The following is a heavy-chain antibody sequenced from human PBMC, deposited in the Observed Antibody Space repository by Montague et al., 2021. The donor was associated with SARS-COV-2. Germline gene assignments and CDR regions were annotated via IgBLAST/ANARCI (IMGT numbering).Heavy chain of an antibody. D-gene: IGHD3-10*01. CDR3: ARDCYDYGSGSYQRWFDP. CDR2: IYHSGST. J-gene: IGHJ5*02. Sequence: SETLSLTCTVSGYSISSGYYWGWIRQPPWKGLEWIGSIYHSGSTXXNPXXXSRVTISVDTSKNQFSLKLSSVTAADTAVYYCARDCYDYGSGSYQRWFDPWGQGTLVTVSA. CDR1: GYSISSGYY. V-gene: IGHV4-38-2*02.